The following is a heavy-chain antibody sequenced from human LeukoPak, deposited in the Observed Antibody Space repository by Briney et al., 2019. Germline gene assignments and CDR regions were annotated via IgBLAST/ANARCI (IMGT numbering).Heavy chain of an antibody. J-gene: IGHJ4*02. CDR1: GYTFTSYG. CDR3: ARVLADYYDSSGYCDY. V-gene: IGHV1-18*01. Sequence: GASVKVSCKASGYTFTSYGIRWLRQAPGQRLGWMGWISSYNGNTNYAQKLQGRVTMTTDTSTSTAYMELRSLRSDDTAVYYCARVLADYYDSSGYCDYWGQGTLVTVSS. CDR2: ISSYNGNT. D-gene: IGHD3-22*01.